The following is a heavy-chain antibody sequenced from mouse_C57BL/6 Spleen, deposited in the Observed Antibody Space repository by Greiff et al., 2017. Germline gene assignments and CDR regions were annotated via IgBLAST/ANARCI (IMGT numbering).Heavy chain of an antibody. Sequence: VQLQQSGPELVKPGASVKISCKASGYTFTDYYMNWVKQSHGKSLEWIGDINPNNGGTRYKQKFKSKATLTVDKSSSTAYMELRSLSSEYSAVYCFTRGRLRRTVYAMDYWGQGTSGTVSS. CDR1: GYTFTDYY. CDR2: INPNNGGT. V-gene: IGHV1-26*01. D-gene: IGHD2-4*01. CDR3: TRGRLRRTVYAMDY. J-gene: IGHJ4*01.